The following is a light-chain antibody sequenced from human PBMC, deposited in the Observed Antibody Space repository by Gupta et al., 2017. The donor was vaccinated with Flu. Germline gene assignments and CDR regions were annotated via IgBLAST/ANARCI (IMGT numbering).Light chain of an antibody. CDR3: AAWDGSLSGVV. V-gene: IGLV1-44*01. CDR2: RNN. J-gene: IGLJ2*01. Sequence: QSVLTQPPSASGTPGQRVTISCSVSSSNIGSNTVSWYQQLPGTAPKLLMYRNNQRPSGVPDRFSGSKSGASASLAISGLRSEDEADYYCAAWDGSLSGVVFGGGTNLTVL. CDR1: SSNIGSNT.